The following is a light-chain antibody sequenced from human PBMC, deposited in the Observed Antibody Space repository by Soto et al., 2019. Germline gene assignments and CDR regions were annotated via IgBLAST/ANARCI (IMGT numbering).Light chain of an antibody. CDR2: DVT. Sequence: QSALTQPASVSGSPGQSITISRTGTRSDVGGYTYVSWYQHHPGKAPKLMIYDVTNRPSGVSNRFSGSKSGNTASLTISGVQSEDDASYYCSSYTTTRTVVFGGGTKLTVL. CDR1: RSDVGGYTY. V-gene: IGLV2-14*03. J-gene: IGLJ2*01. CDR3: SSYTTTRTVV.